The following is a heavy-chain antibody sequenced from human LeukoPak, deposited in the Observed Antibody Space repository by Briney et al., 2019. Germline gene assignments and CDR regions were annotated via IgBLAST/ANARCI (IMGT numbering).Heavy chain of an antibody. CDR1: GGSFSGYY. CDR2: INHSGST. J-gene: IGHJ4*02. V-gene: IGHV4-34*01. D-gene: IGHD3-16*02. Sequence: SETLSLTCAVYGGSFSGYYWSWIRQPPGKGLEWIGEINHSGSTNYNPSLKSRVTISVDTSKNQFSLKLSSVTAADTAAYYCARGRAGGNDYVWGSYRSPHYFDYWGQGTLVTVSS. CDR3: ARGRAGGNDYVWGSYRSPHYFDY.